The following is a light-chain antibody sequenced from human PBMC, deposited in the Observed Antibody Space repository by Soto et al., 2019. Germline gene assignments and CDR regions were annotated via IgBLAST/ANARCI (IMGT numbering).Light chain of an antibody. CDR2: GAS. J-gene: IGKJ1*01. CDR1: QSVSSSY. V-gene: IGKV3-20*01. CDR3: QQYGSSGT. Sequence: ERVMTQSPATLSVFPGERATLSCRASQSVSSSYLAWYQQKPGQAPRLLIYGASNRATGIPDRFSGSGSGTDFTLTISRLEPEDFAVYYCQQYGSSGTFGQGTKVDIK.